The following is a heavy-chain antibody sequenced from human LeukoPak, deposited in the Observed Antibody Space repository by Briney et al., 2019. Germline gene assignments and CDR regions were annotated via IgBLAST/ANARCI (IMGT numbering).Heavy chain of an antibody. CDR2: INPSGGST. D-gene: IGHD3-22*01. J-gene: IGHJ4*02. CDR1: GYTFTSYY. Sequence: ASVKVSCKASGYTFTSYYMHWVRQAPGQGLEWMGIINPSGGSTSYAQKFQGRVTMTRDTSTSTVYMELSSLRSEDTAVYYCARVVQNGPGTLYYDSSGYGYWGQGTLVTVSS. CDR3: ARVVQNGPGTLYYDSSGYGY. V-gene: IGHV1-46*01.